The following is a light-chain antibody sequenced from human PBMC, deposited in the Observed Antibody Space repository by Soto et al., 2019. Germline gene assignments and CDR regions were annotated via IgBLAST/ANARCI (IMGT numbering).Light chain of an antibody. V-gene: IGLV2-14*01. CDR1: RDDIGAYDY. CDR2: EVT. CDR3: NSYTNSSAVV. Sequence: QSVLTQPASVSGSPRRSITISCAGTRDDIGAYDYVSWYQQHPGNAPKLLVYEVTNRPSGVSDRFSGSKSGNTASLTISGLQAEDEADYYCNSYTNSSAVVFGGGTKVTVL. J-gene: IGLJ2*01.